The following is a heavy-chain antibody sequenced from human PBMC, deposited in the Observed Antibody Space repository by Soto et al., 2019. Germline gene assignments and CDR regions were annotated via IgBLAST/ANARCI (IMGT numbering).Heavy chain of an antibody. CDR2: IIPIFGTA. V-gene: IGHV1-69*13. CDR1: GGTFSSYA. CDR3: APSVETGRPNPPREWFDL. J-gene: IGHJ5*02. Sequence: SVKVSCKASGGTFSSYAISWVRQAPGQGLEWMGGIIPIFGTANYAQKFQGRVTITADESTSTAYMELSSLRSEDTALYYFAPSVETGRPNPPREWFDLLGQGTLGIFSS. D-gene: IGHD5-18*01.